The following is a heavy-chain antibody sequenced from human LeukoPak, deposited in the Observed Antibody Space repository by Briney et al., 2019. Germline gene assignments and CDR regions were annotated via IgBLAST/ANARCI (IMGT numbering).Heavy chain of an antibody. V-gene: IGHV4-61*01. Sequence: PSETLSLTCTVSGGSFTSTNYYWSWIRQPPGEGLQWIGYVSYTGIPTYNPSLKSRVTISLDTSKSQFSLQLSSVTAADTAVYYCATQQWIGTFHYWGQGALVTVSS. J-gene: IGHJ4*02. CDR2: VSYTGIP. CDR1: GGSFTSTNYY. D-gene: IGHD3-10*01. CDR3: ATQQWIGTFHY.